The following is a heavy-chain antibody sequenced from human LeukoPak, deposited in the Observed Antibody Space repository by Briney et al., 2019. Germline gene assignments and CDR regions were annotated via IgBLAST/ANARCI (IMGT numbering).Heavy chain of an antibody. Sequence: ASVKVSCKASGYTFTSYDINWVRQATGQGLEWMGWMNPNSGNTGYAQKFQGRVTITRNTSISTAYMELSSLRSEDTAVYYCARGEGYDFWSGLSHTNWFDPWGQGTLVTVSS. J-gene: IGHJ5*02. V-gene: IGHV1-8*03. CDR3: ARGEGYDFWSGLSHTNWFDP. CDR1: GYTFTSYD. CDR2: MNPNSGNT. D-gene: IGHD3-3*01.